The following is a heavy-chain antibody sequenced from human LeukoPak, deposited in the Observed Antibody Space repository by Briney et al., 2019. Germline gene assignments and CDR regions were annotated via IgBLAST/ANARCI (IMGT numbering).Heavy chain of an antibody. D-gene: IGHD2-8*02. J-gene: IGHJ6*02. CDR1: GFTFDDYA. Sequence: PGRSLRLSCAASGFTFDDYAMHWVRQVPGKGLEWVSGISWNSGTIGYADSVKGRFTISRDNAKNSLYLQMNSLRAEDTALYYCAKCLVARLNYYYYGMDVRGQGTTVTVSS. V-gene: IGHV3-9*01. CDR3: AKCLVARLNYYYYGMDV. CDR2: ISWNSGTI.